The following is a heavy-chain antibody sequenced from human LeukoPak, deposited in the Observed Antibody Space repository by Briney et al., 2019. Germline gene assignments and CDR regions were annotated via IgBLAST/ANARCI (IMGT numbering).Heavy chain of an antibody. D-gene: IGHD5-24*01. CDR3: ARETDADGYNVYFDY. J-gene: IGHJ4*02. CDR2: INPSGGST. V-gene: IGHV1-46*01. Sequence: GASVKVSCEPSGYTFTSYYIHWVRQAPGQGLEWMGIINPSGGSTKYAQKFQGGVTMTRDMSTSTVYMELTSLRSEDTAVYYCARETDADGYNVYFDYWGQGTLVTVSS. CDR1: GYTFTSYY.